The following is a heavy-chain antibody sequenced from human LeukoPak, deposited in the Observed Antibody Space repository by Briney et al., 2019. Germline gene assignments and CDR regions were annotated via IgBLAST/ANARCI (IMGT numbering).Heavy chain of an antibody. D-gene: IGHD3-22*01. J-gene: IGHJ4*02. Sequence: QSGGSLRLSCAASGFTFSGYAMNWVRQAPGKGLEWVASITYNGDFTYYLDSVKGRFTISRDNSKNTLYLQMNNLRGEDTALYYCAKDGLYFDGSAHIYYFDAWGQGALVAVSS. CDR1: GFTFSGYA. CDR2: ITYNGDFT. CDR3: AKDGLYFDGSAHIYYFDA. V-gene: IGHV3-23*01.